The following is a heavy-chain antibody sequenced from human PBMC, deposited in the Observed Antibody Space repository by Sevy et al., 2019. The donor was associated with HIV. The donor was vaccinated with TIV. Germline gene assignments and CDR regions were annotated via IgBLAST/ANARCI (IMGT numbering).Heavy chain of an antibody. J-gene: IGHJ4*02. V-gene: IGHV3-33*08. D-gene: IGHD2-21*02. CDR3: ARGGGYCGGDCYSIDY. CDR2: IWYDGTIK. CDR1: GFTFSSYV. Sequence: GGSLRLSCAASGFTFSSYVMHWVRRAPGKGLEWVALIWYDGTIKYYADSVKGRFTISRDNSKDTLFLQMNSLTPEDTAVYYSARGGGYCGGDCYSIDYWGQGALVTVSS.